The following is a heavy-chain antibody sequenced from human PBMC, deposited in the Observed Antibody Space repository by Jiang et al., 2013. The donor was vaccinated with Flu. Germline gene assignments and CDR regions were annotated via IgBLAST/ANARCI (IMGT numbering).Heavy chain of an antibody. V-gene: IGHV3-53*01. Sequence: QLVESGGGLIQPGGSLRPSCAASGFTVSSNYMSWVRQAPGKGLEWVSVIYSGGSTYYADSVKGRFTISRDNSKNTLYLQMNSLRAEDTAVYYCARVAYYYYYGMDVWGQGTTVTVSS. J-gene: IGHJ6*02. CDR2: IYSGGST. CDR1: GFTVSSNY. CDR3: ARVAYYYYYGMDV.